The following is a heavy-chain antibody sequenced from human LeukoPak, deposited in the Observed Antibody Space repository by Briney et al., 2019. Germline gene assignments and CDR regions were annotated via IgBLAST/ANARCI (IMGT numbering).Heavy chain of an antibody. V-gene: IGHV4-61*08. CDR3: ARGSYYYYYMDV. J-gene: IGHJ6*03. CDR2: IYTSGST. CDR1: GASFNSDDQY. Sequence: SETLSLTCTVSGASFNSDDQYWNWIRQPPGKGLEWIGYIYTSGSTNYNPSLKSRVTISVDTPKNQFSLKLSSVTAADTAVYYCARGSYYYYYMDVWGKGTTVTVSS.